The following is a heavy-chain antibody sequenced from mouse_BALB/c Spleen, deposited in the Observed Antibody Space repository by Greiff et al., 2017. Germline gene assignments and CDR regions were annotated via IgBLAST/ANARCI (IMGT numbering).Heavy chain of an antibody. CDR1: GFNIKDTY. V-gene: IGHV14-3*02. CDR2: IDPANGNT. Sequence: EVKLEESGAELVKPGASVKLSCTASGFNIKDTYMHWVKQRPEQGLEWIGRIDPANGNTKYDPKFQGKATITADTSSNTAYLQLSSLTSEDTAVYYCARFGYRYDEDAMDYWGQGTSVTVSS. D-gene: IGHD2-14*01. J-gene: IGHJ4*01. CDR3: ARFGYRYDEDAMDY.